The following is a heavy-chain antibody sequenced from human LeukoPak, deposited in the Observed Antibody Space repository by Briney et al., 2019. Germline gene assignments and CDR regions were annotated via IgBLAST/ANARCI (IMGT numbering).Heavy chain of an antibody. V-gene: IGHV3-48*02. Sequence: QAGGSLRLSCAASGFTVSGDYMNWVRQAPGKRLEWVSYISSSSDPIYYADSVKGRFTISRDNAKNSLYLQMNSLRDEDTAVYYCARDPPGVHGGNYYFDYWGQGTLVTVSS. CDR1: GFTVSGDY. CDR3: ARDPPGVHGGNYYFDY. J-gene: IGHJ4*02. D-gene: IGHD4-23*01. CDR2: ISSSSDPI.